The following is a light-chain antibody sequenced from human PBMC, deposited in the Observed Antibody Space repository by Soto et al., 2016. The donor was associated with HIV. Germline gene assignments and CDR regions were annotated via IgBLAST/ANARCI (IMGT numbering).Light chain of an antibody. CDR1: QGIRKD. J-gene: IGKJ2*01. CDR2: AAS. V-gene: IGKV1-6*01. Sequence: IQLTQSPSSLSASVGDRVTITCRASQGIRKDLGWYHQKPGKAPQRLIQAASTLHSGAPSRFIGRGYGTEFTLTISSLQPEDSASYFCLQDYDRPYTFGQGTKLEIK. CDR3: LQDYDRPYT.